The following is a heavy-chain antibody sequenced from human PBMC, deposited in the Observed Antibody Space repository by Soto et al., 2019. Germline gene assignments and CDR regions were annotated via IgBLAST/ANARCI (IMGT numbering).Heavy chain of an antibody. Sequence: GGSLRLSCAASGFTFSSYSMNWVRQAPGKGLEWVSYISSSSSTIYYADSVKGRFTISRDNAKNSLYLQMSSLRDEDTAVYYCARDVPCSSTSCYIPFGYYYYYGMDVWGQGTTVTVS. V-gene: IGHV3-48*02. D-gene: IGHD2-2*02. CDR2: ISSSSSTI. CDR1: GFTFSSYS. CDR3: ARDVPCSSTSCYIPFGYYYYYGMDV. J-gene: IGHJ6*02.